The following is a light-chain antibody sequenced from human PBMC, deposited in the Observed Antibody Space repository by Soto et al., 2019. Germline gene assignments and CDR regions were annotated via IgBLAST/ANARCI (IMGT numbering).Light chain of an antibody. V-gene: IGKV3-20*01. CDR2: GAS. Sequence: EIVLTQSPGTLSLSPGERATLSVMASQSVSSSYLAWYQQKPGQAPRLLIYGASSRATGIPDRFSGSGSGTDFTLTISRLEPEDFAVYYCQQYGSSPSFGGGTKVDIK. J-gene: IGKJ4*01. CDR3: QQYGSSPS. CDR1: QSVSSSY.